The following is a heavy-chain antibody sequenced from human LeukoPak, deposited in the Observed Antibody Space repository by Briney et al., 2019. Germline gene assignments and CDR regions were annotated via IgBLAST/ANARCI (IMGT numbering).Heavy chain of an antibody. J-gene: IGHJ4*02. CDR2: INHSGGT. Sequence: SETLSLTCAVYGGSFSGYYWSWIRQPPGKGLEWIGEINHSGGTNYNPSLKSRVTISVDTSKNQFSLKLSSVTAADTAVYYCATTNIVLMVFDYWGQGTLVTVSS. CDR3: ATTNIVLMVFDY. V-gene: IGHV4-34*01. CDR1: GGSFSGYY. D-gene: IGHD2-8*01.